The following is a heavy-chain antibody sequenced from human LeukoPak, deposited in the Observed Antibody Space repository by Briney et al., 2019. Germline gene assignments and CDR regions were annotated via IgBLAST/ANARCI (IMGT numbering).Heavy chain of an antibody. V-gene: IGHV1-8*01. Sequence: ASVKVSCKASGYTFTSYDINWVRQATGQGLEWMGWMNPNSGNTGYAQKFQGRVTMTRNTSVSTAYMELSSLRSEDTAVYYCARSGSTLISWFNPWGQGTLVTVSS. J-gene: IGHJ5*02. CDR3: ARSGSTLISWFNP. CDR2: MNPNSGNT. D-gene: IGHD2-2*01. CDR1: GYTFTSYD.